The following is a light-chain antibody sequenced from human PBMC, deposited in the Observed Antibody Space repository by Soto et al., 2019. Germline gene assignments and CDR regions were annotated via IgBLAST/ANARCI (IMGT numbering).Light chain of an antibody. CDR1: SSNIGAGYD. J-gene: IGLJ3*02. CDR2: SNN. CDR3: HSYDSSLSAVV. V-gene: IGLV1-40*01. Sequence: QSVLTQPPSVSGAPGQRVTISCTGTSSNIGAGYDVHWYQQLPGKAPTLLIYSNNDRPSGVLDRFSGSKSGTSASLAITGLQADDEADYYCHSYDSSLSAVVFGGGTKLTVL.